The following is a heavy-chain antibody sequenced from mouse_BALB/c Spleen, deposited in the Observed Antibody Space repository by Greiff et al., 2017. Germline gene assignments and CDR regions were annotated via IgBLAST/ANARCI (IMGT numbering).Heavy chain of an antibody. CDR3: GRIYYDYEDAY. D-gene: IGHD1-2*01. V-gene: IGHV1-37*01. Sequence: EVQLQQSGPELVKPGASVKISCKASGYSFTGYFMHWVKQRHGKSLEWIGRINPYNGDTFYNQKFKGKATLTVDKSSSTAHMELLSLTSEDSAVFYCGRIYYDYEDAYWGQGTLVTVSA. CDR2: INPYNGDT. J-gene: IGHJ3*01. CDR1: GYSFTGYF.